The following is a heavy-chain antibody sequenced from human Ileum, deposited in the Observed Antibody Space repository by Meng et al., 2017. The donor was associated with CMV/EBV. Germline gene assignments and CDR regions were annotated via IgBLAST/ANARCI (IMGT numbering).Heavy chain of an antibody. V-gene: IGHV3-15*07. CDR3: SYGARFFFDY. D-gene: IGHD4/OR15-4a*01. CDR1: GLTVRNVW. CDR2: IRSITSGGTT. Sequence: SCAVSGLTVRNVWMNWIRQAPGKGLEWVGRIRSITSGGTTDFAAPVNGRFTISRDDSKNTVYLQMSSLNIEDTAVYYCSYGARFFFDYWGQGTLVTVSS. J-gene: IGHJ4*02.